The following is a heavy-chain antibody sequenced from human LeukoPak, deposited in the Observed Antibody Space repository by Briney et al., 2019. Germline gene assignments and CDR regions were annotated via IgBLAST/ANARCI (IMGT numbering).Heavy chain of an antibody. V-gene: IGHV1-8*01. D-gene: IGHD5-24*01. CDR1: GYTFTGYD. Sequence: ASVKVSCKASGYTFTGYDINWVRQATGQGLEWMGWKNPSIDNTGYAQKFQGRVTMTGNTSISTAYMELSSLRSEDAAVYYCARGGGGGDGYDLWGQGTLVTVSS. J-gene: IGHJ5*02. CDR3: ARGGGGGDGYDL. CDR2: KNPSIDNT.